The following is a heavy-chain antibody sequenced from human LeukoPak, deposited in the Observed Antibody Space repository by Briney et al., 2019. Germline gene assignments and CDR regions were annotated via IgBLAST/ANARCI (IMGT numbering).Heavy chain of an antibody. CDR1: GGTFSSHA. V-gene: IGHV1-69*13. CDR2: IIPIFGTA. J-gene: IGHJ3*02. D-gene: IGHD6-13*01. Sequence: SVKVSCKASGGTFSSHAISRVRQAPGQGLEWMGGIIPIFGTANYAQKFQGRVTITADESTSTVYMELSSLRSEDTAVYYCASPIAAAGTGDAFDIWGQGTKVTVSS. CDR3: ASPIAAAGTGDAFDI.